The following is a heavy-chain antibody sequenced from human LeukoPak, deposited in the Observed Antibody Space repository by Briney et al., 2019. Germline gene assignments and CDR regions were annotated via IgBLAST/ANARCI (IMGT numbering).Heavy chain of an antibody. V-gene: IGHV3-23*01. CDR1: GFSFRNYG. CDR3: ARRAGAYSHPYDY. J-gene: IGHJ4*02. CDR2: LSGSGDTT. D-gene: IGHD4/OR15-4a*01. Sequence: GGTLRLSCAASGFSFRNYGMSWVRQAPGKGVEWVSALSGSGDTTYYGDSERGRFTISRDNSKNTLYLQMNSLRAEDTAVYYCARRAGAYSHPYDYWGQGTLVTVSS.